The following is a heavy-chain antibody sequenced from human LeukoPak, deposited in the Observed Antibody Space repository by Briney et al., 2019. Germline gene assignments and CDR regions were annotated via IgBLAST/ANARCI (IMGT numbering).Heavy chain of an antibody. V-gene: IGHV4-4*02. CDR2: IYHSGST. Sequence: PSETLSLTCAVSGGSISSSNWWSWVRQPPGKGLEWIGEIYHSGSTNYNPSLKSRVTISVDKSKNQFSLKLSSVTAADTAVYYCARTYYDYVWGSYRHLDVWGQGTTVTVSS. D-gene: IGHD3-16*02. CDR3: ARTYYDYVWGSYRHLDV. J-gene: IGHJ6*02. CDR1: GGSISSSNW.